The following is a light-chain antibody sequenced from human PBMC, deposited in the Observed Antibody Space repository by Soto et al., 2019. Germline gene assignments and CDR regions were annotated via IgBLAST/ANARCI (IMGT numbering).Light chain of an antibody. CDR3: AAWDDSLNGVV. V-gene: IGLV1-44*01. CDR2: SNN. Sequence: QSVLTQPPSASGTPGQRVTISCSGSSSNIGSNVVNWYQQLPGTAPKLLIYSNNQRPSGVPDRISGSKSGTSASLAISGLQSEDEADYYCAAWDDSLNGVVFGGGTKRTVL. J-gene: IGLJ3*02. CDR1: SSNIGSNV.